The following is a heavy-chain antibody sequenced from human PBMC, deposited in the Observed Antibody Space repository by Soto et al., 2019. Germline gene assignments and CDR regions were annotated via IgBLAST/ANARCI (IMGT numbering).Heavy chain of an antibody. V-gene: IGHV3-30*03. D-gene: IGHD2-8*02. J-gene: IGHJ4*02. Sequence: QVQLVESGGGVVQPGRSLRLSCAVSGFTVSTYGMHWVRQAPGKGLEWVAVISRDGGTKYYADSVKGRFTISRDNSRNTLVLKMNSLRGDDMAVYYCTGEVASGYWGQGTLVTVSS. CDR2: ISRDGGTK. CDR1: GFTVSTYG. CDR3: TGEVASGY.